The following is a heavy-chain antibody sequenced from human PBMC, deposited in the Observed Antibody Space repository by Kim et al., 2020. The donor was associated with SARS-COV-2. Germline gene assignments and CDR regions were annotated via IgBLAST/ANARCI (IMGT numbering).Heavy chain of an antibody. CDR3: ARVSYDEWELQRRYFDY. Sequence: SETLSLTCAVSGGSISSSNWWSWVRQPPGKGLEWIGEIYHSGSTNYNPSLKSRVTISVDKSKNQFSLKLSSVTAADTAVYYCARVSYDEWELQRRYFDYWGQGTLVTVSS. D-gene: IGHD1-26*01. CDR1: GGSISSSNW. CDR2: IYHSGST. J-gene: IGHJ4*02. V-gene: IGHV4-4*02.